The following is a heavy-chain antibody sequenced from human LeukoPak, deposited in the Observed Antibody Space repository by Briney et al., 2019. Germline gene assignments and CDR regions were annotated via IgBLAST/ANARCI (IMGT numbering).Heavy chain of an antibody. V-gene: IGHV1-24*01. CDR1: GYTLTELS. Sequence: GASVKVSCKVSGYTLTELSMHWVRQAPGKGLEWMGGFDPEDGETIYAQKFQGRVTMTEDTSTDTAYMELSSLRSEDTAVYYCATPPRPRGSGDYYDSSGYYPYFDYWGQGTLVTVSS. CDR2: FDPEDGET. D-gene: IGHD3-22*01. J-gene: IGHJ4*02. CDR3: ATPPRPRGSGDYYDSSGYYPYFDY.